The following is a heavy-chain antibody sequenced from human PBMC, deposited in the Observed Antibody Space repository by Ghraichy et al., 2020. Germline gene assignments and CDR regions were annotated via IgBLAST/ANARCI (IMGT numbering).Heavy chain of an antibody. V-gene: IGHV4-39*07. D-gene: IGHD3-10*01. CDR2: ISYGGFT. CDR1: GASVTGDSYY. J-gene: IGHJ5*02. Sequence: SETLSLTCTVSGASVTGDSYYWGWIRQPPGKGLEWIGSISYGGFTYSNPSLKSRVTISADTSKNQFSLRVSSVTAADTAVYFCARDTGPIRGNWFDPWGQGTLVTVSS. CDR3: ARDTGPIRGNWFDP.